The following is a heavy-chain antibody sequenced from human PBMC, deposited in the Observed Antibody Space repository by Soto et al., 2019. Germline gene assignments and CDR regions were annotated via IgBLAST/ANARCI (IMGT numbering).Heavy chain of an antibody. CDR1: GYTFTTYY. CDR2: INPSDGST. CDR3: VRDRFGYGDSGD. Sequence: QVFLVQSGAEVKKPGASVKVSCKTSGYTFTTYYMHWVRQAPGQGLEWMGVINPSDGSTYSAQKFQGRVTMTRDTSTSTVYLELSSLRAEDSAMYYRVRDRFGYGDSGDWGQGTLVTVSS. J-gene: IGHJ4*02. V-gene: IGHV1-46*01. D-gene: IGHD4-17*01.